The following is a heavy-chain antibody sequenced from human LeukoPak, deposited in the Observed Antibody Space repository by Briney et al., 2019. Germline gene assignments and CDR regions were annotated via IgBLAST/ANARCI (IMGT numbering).Heavy chain of an antibody. CDR1: GYTFTGYY. Sequence: ASVKVSCKASGYTFTGYYMHWVRQAPGQGLEWMGWINPNSGGTNYAQKFQGRVTMTRDTSISTAYMELSRLRSDDTAVYYCARDLTYYGSGSYYFDYWGQGTLVTISS. D-gene: IGHD3-10*01. V-gene: IGHV1-2*02. CDR2: INPNSGGT. J-gene: IGHJ4*02. CDR3: ARDLTYYGSGSYYFDY.